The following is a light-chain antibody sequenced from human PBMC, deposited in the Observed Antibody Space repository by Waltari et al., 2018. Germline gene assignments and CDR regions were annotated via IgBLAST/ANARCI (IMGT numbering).Light chain of an antibody. CDR3: QQYNSYPRT. Sequence: DIQMTQSPSSLSASVGDRVTLTCRASQGFSNYLAWFQQNPGNARKSLIYAASSLQSGVPSKFSGRGSGTDLTLTISSLQPEDFATYYCQQYNSYPRTFGQGTKVEIK. J-gene: IGKJ1*01. CDR1: QGFSNY. V-gene: IGKV1-16*02. CDR2: AAS.